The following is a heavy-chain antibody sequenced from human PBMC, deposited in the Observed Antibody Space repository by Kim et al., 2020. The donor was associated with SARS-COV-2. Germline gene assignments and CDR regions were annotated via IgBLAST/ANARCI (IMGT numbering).Heavy chain of an antibody. V-gene: IGHV1-2*02. J-gene: IGHJ1*01. CDR2: INPNSGGT. D-gene: IGHD2-21*02. CDR1: GYTFTGYY. CDR3: ASLSCGGDCTFFAEYFQH. Sequence: ASVKVSCKASGYTFTGYYMHWVRQAPGQGLEWMGWINPNSGGTNYAQKFQGRVTMTRDTSISTAYMELSRLRSDDTAVYYCASLSCGGDCTFFAEYFQHWGQGTLVTVSS.